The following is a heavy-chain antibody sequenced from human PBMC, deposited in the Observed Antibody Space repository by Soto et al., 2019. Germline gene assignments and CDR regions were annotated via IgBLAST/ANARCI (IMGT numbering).Heavy chain of an antibody. CDR3: ARAPKVSGSSQTRPDF. D-gene: IGHD6-6*01. V-gene: IGHV4-34*01. Sequence: ETLSLSCSIYSGCLSGYYMGWIRQPPGKGLEWIGEISHSGNTNYSPSLKSRVSISIDTSKKQFSLKLASVSAADTAVYYCARAPKVSGSSQTRPDFWGQGTLVTVSS. CDR2: ISHSGNT. J-gene: IGHJ4*02. CDR1: SGCLSGYY.